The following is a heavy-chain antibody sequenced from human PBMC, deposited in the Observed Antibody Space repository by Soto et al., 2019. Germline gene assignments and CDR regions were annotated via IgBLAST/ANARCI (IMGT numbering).Heavy chain of an antibody. D-gene: IGHD1-26*01. CDR1: GYTFTSYA. V-gene: IGHV1-3*01. CDR3: ARGLGLYYFDY. J-gene: IGHJ4*02. CDR2: INAGNGNT. Sequence: KGAEASVKVSCKASGYTFTSYAMHWVRQAPGQRLAWMGWINAGNGNTKYSQKFQGRVTITRDTSASTAYMELSSLRSEDTAVYYCARGLGLYYFDYWGQGTRVTVYS.